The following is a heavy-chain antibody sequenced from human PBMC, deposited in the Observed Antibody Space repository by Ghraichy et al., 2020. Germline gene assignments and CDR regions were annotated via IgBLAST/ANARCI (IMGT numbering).Heavy chain of an antibody. CDR2: INHVGIT. J-gene: IGHJ4*02. D-gene: IGHD4/OR15-4a*01. Sequence: SQTLSLTCAVNGGSFSNYYWSWVCQPPGKGLEWIGEINHVGITNYNPSLKSRLTISADTSKNYVSLNLSSVTAADTAVYYCARANGAKNDYWGQGTLVTVSS. V-gene: IGHV4-34*01. CDR3: ARANGAKNDY. CDR1: GGSFSNYY.